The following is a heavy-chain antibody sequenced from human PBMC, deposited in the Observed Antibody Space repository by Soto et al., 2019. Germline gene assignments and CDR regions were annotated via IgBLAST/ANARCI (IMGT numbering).Heavy chain of an antibody. CDR3: GREGGVVGARGYYGMDV. J-gene: IGHJ6*02. D-gene: IGHD1-26*01. V-gene: IGHV1-46*03. Sequence: QVQLVQSGAEVKKPGASVKVSCKASGYTFTSYYMHWVRQAPGQGLEWMGIINPSGGSTSYAQKCRGMETMPRHTATSTVHRALSSRRCEDTAVYYCGREGGVVGARGYYGMDVWGQGTTVTVSS. CDR1: GYTFTSYY. CDR2: INPSGGST.